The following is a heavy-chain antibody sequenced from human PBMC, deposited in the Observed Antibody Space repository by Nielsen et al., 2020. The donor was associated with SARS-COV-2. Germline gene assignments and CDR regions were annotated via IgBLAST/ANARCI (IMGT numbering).Heavy chain of an antibody. Sequence: SETLSLTCAVYGGSFSGYYWNWIRQTPGMGLQWIGEINDRGNSDSNPALKSRVTLSVDRAKNQFSLRLTSVTAADTAVYFCARGKKSFSGGFLTFYYYYYMDVWGKGTTVTVSS. CDR3: ARGKKSFSGGFLTFYYYYYMDV. J-gene: IGHJ6*03. CDR1: GGSFSGYY. D-gene: IGHD3-3*01. V-gene: IGHV4-34*01. CDR2: INDRGNS.